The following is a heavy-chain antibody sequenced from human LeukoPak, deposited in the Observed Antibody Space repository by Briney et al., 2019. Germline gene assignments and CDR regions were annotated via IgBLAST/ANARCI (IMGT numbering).Heavy chain of an antibody. J-gene: IGHJ4*02. CDR1: GFTFSSYA. Sequence: GGALRLSCAASGFTFSSYAMHWVRQAPGKGLEWRGVISYDRSKKYHADSLKGRFTISRDNSKNTLYLEMNSLRPEDTAVYYCARGGTYGYSGLDYWGQGTLVTVSS. CDR3: ARGGTYGYSGLDY. V-gene: IGHV3-30*04. CDR2: ISYDRSKK. D-gene: IGHD5-18*01.